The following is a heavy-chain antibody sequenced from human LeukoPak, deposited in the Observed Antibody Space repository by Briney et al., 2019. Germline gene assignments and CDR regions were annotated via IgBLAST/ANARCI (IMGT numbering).Heavy chain of an antibody. CDR1: GFTVCSNY. CDR3: ERDVTTTRYYYYYMDV. D-gene: IGHD1-1*01. CDR2: IYTGGST. J-gene: IGHJ6*03. Sequence: GGSLRLSCAASGFTVCSNYMSWVRQAPGKGLEWVSVIYTGGSTYYADSVKGRFTISRDNSKNTLYLQMNSLRAEDTAVYYCERDVTTTRYYYYYMDVWGKGTTVTVSS. V-gene: IGHV3-66*02.